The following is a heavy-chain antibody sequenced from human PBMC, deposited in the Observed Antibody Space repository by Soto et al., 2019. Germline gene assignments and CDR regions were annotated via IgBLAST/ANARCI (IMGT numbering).Heavy chain of an antibody. CDR1: GYSISNSNW. CDR3: ARDYGRGFYYFDT. Sequence: QVQLQESGPGLVKPSDTLSLTCAVSGYSISNSNWWGWIRQPPGKGLEWIGYISYSGYTYYKPSLTSLVTMTIDTSENQFSLTLTSVIAVDTAVYYCARDYGRGFYYFDTWGQGTLVTVSS. V-gene: IGHV4-28*03. D-gene: IGHD3-22*01. CDR2: ISYSGYT. J-gene: IGHJ4*02.